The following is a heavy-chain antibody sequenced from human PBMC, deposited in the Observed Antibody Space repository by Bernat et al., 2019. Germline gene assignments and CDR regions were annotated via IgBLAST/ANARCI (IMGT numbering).Heavy chain of an antibody. J-gene: IGHJ4*02. V-gene: IGHV3-23*04. CDR1: GFTFSTYA. CDR2: ISPSGDNT. Sequence: EVQLVESGGGLVQPGGSLRLSCVASGFTFSTYAMSWLRQAPGKGLEWVSAISPSGDNTYYADSVKGRFTISRDNSKSTLYLQMNSPRAEDTAVYYCEGRYDYGDYVGYWGQGTLVTVSS. CDR3: EGRYDYGDYVGY. D-gene: IGHD4-17*01.